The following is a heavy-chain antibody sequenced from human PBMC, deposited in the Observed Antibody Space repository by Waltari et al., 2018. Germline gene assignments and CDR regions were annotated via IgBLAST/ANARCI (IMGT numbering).Heavy chain of an antibody. CDR3: ARDRWGYSGYEVARGMDV. V-gene: IGHV1-69*09. Sequence: QVQLVQSGAEVKKPGASVKVSCKASGYTFTSYYMHWVRQAPGQGLEWMGRIIPILGIANYAQKFQGRVTITADKSTSTAYMELSSLRSEDTAVYYCARDRWGYSGYEVARGMDVWGQGTTVTVSS. CDR1: GYTFTSYY. D-gene: IGHD5-12*01. J-gene: IGHJ6*02. CDR2: IIPILGIA.